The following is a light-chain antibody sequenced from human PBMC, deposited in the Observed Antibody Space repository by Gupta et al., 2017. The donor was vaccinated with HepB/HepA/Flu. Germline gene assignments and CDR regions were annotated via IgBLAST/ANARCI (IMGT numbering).Light chain of an antibody. Sequence: DIQMTQSPSSLSASVGDRVTITCRASQSISSYLDWYQQKPGKAPKLLIYAASTVKSGVPSRFSASGSGTHFTLTISSRQPEDSATYYCGQSFSSMYTFGEGTNMEIK. CDR1: QSISSY. V-gene: IGKV1-39*01. CDR3: GQSFSSMYT. J-gene: IGKJ2*01. CDR2: AAS.